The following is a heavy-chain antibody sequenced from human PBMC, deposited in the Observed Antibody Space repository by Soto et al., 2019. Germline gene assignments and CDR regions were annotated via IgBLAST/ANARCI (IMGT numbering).Heavy chain of an antibody. D-gene: IGHD6-13*01. CDR3: AASDSSSWQHDY. Sequence: QVQLVQSGAEMKKPGSSVKVSCKVSGDSFSSYAISWVRQAPGEGLEWVGGIIPIFETANYAQNFQGRVTMTAVESTTTAYSEVTRLRPQDTAVFYCAASDSSSWQHDYWGQGTLITVSS. V-gene: IGHV1-69*01. CDR1: GDSFSSYA. CDR2: IIPIFETA. J-gene: IGHJ4*02.